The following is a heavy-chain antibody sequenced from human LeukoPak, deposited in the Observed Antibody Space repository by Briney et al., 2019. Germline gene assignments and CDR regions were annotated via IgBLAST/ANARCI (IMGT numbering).Heavy chain of an antibody. CDR1: GFTFSSYA. CDR3: ARERPIIPERPSTYYGLDV. Sequence: GGSLRLSCSASGFTFSSYAMHWVRQAPGKGLEYVSAISSNGGSTYYADSVKGRFTISRDNSKNTLYLQMSSLRAEDTAVYFCARERPIIPERPSTYYGLDVWGQGTTVTVSS. CDR2: ISSNGGST. V-gene: IGHV3-64D*06. D-gene: IGHD1-14*01. J-gene: IGHJ6*02.